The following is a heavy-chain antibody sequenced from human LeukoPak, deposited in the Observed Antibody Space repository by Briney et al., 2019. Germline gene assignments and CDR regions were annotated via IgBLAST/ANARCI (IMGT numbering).Heavy chain of an antibody. CDR3: ARGSSGSSSWYVSY. V-gene: IGHV4-30-2*01. J-gene: IGHJ4*02. D-gene: IGHD6-13*01. CDR1: GGSISSYS. CDR2: IYHSGST. Sequence: PSETLSLTCTVSGGSISSYSWSWIRQPPGKGLEWIGYIYHSGSTYYNPSLKSRVTISVDRSKNQFSLKLSSVTAADTAVYYCARGSSGSSSWYVSYWGQGTLVTVSS.